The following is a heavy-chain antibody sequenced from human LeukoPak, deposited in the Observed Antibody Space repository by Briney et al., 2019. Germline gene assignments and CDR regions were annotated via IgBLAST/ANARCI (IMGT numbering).Heavy chain of an antibody. CDR2: IYCSGST. J-gene: IGHJ6*03. Sequence: SETLSLTCTVSGGSISSYYWSWIRQPPGKGLEWIGYIYCSGSTNYNPSLKSRVTISVDTSKNQFSLKLSSVTAADTAVYYCARYSHCSGGSCPPYYYYYMDVWGKGTTVTVSS. CDR1: GGSISSYY. D-gene: IGHD2-15*01. V-gene: IGHV4-59*01. CDR3: ARYSHCSGGSCPPYYYYYMDV.